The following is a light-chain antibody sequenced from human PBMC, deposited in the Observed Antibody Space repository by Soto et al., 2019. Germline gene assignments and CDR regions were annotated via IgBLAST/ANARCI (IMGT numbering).Light chain of an antibody. J-gene: IGKJ1*01. CDR2: DAP. CDR3: QQRTKWPPT. V-gene: IGKV3-11*01. CDR1: QSVSTY. Sequence: EIVLTQSPATLALSPGERATLSCRASQSVSTYLAWYQQKPGQAPRLLIYDAPNRATGIPARFSGSGSGTDFTLAISSLEPEDFAVYYCQQRTKWPPTFGQGTKVEI.